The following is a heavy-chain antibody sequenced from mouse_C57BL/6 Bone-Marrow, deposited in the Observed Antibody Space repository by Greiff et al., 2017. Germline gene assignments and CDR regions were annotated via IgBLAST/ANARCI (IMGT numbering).Heavy chain of an antibody. D-gene: IGHD2-4*01. CDR2: INPSSGYT. J-gene: IGHJ3*01. V-gene: IGHV1-4*01. Sequence: VQLQPSGAELARPGASVKMSCKASGYTFTSYTMHWVKQRPGQGLEWIGYINPSSGYTKYNQKVKDKATLTADKSSSTAYMQLSSLPSEDSAVYYCARRPLYYDYAWFAYWGQGTLVTVSA. CDR1: GYTFTSYT. CDR3: ARRPLYYDYAWFAY.